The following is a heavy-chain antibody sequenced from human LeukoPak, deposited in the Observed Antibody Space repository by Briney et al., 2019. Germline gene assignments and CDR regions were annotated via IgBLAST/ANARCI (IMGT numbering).Heavy chain of an antibody. V-gene: IGHV3-11*01. CDR3: ARDWPTVMSLYYYYGMDV. D-gene: IGHD4-4*01. CDR1: GFTFSDYY. CDR2: ISSSGSTI. Sequence: GGSLRLSCAASGFTFSDYYMSWIRQAPGKGLEWVSYISSSGSTIYYADSVKGRFTISRDNAKNSLYLQMNSLRAEDTAVYYCARDWPTVMSLYYYYGMDVWGQGTTVTVSS. J-gene: IGHJ6*02.